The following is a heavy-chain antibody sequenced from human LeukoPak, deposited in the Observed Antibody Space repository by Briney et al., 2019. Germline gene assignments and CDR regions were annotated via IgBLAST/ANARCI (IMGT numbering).Heavy chain of an antibody. CDR3: ARHVGGNNDY. V-gene: IGHV5-51*01. D-gene: IGHD4-23*01. Sequence: GESLKISCRGSGYSFPSYWIGWVRQLPGKGLEWMGIIYPGDSDTRYSPSFQGQVTISVDKSITTAYLQWSGLKASDTAMYYCARHVGGNNDYWGQGTLVTVSS. J-gene: IGHJ4*02. CDR1: GYSFPSYW. CDR2: IYPGDSDT.